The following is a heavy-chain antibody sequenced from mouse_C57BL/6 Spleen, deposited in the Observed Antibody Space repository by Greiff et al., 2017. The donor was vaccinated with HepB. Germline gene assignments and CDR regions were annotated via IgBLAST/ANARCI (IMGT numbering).Heavy chain of an antibody. V-gene: IGHV1-54*01. CDR1: GYAFPNYL. CDR3: ARSYDYDEGWFAY. Sequence: VQLQQPGAELVRPGTSVKVSCKASGYAFPNYLIEWVKQRPGQGLEWIGVINPGSGCTNYNEKFKGKATLTADKYSSTAYMKLSSLTSEDSAVYFCARSYDYDEGWFAYWGQGTLVTVSA. J-gene: IGHJ3*01. D-gene: IGHD2-4*01. CDR2: INPGSGCT.